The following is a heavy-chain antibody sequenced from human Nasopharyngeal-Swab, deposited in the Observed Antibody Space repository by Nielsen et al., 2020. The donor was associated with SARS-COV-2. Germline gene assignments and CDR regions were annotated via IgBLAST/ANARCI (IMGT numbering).Heavy chain of an antibody. V-gene: IGHV3-7*01. CDR3: ARDFSAPLLAFYYYYGMDV. CDR2: IKQDGSEK. J-gene: IGHJ6*02. CDR1: GFTFSSHW. D-gene: IGHD3-10*01. Sequence: GESLKISCAASGFTFSSHWMSWVRQAPGKGLEWVANIKQDGSEKYYVDSVKGRFTISRDSAKNSLYLQMNSLRAEDTAVYYCARDFSAPLLAFYYYYGMDVWGQGTTVTVSS.